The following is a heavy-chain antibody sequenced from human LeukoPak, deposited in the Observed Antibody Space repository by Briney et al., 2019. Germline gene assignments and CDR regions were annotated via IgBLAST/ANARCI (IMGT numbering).Heavy chain of an antibody. CDR1: GYTFTSYG. D-gene: IGHD2-21*01. Sequence: RGASVKVSCKASGYTFTSYGISWVRQAPGQGLEWMGWISAYNGNTNYAQKLQGRVTMTTDTSTSTAYMELRSLRSDDTAVYYCARKGHIVVVKDAFDIWGQGTMVTVSS. J-gene: IGHJ3*02. CDR3: ARKGHIVVVKDAFDI. V-gene: IGHV1-18*01. CDR2: ISAYNGNT.